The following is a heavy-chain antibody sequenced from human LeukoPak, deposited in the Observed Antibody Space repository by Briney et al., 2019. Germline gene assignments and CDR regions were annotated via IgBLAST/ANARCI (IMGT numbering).Heavy chain of an antibody. CDR3: ARISTTSPRY. CDR1: GFTFSSYG. D-gene: IGHD2/OR15-2a*01. CDR2: ISGSGGST. V-gene: IGHV3-23*01. J-gene: IGHJ4*02. Sequence: GGSLRLSCAASGFTFSSYGMHWVRQAPGKGLEWVSAISGSGGSTYYADSVKGRFTISRDNSKNTLYLQMNNLRAEDTAMYYCARISTTSPRYWGQGTPVTVSS.